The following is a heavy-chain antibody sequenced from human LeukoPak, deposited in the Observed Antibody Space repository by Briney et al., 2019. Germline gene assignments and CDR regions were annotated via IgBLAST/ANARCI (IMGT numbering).Heavy chain of an antibody. CDR2: IYSGGST. CDR3: ARGGLREFNEDYYYNHGMDV. D-gene: IGHD3-16*01. CDR1: GFTVSSKY. V-gene: IGHV3-66*01. Sequence: GGSLRLSCVASGFTVSSKYMSWVRQAPGKGLELVALIYSGGSTFYTDSVKGRFTISRDDSKNTLYLQMNSLRAGDTAVYYCARGGLREFNEDYYYNHGMDVWGQGTTVTVSS. J-gene: IGHJ6*02.